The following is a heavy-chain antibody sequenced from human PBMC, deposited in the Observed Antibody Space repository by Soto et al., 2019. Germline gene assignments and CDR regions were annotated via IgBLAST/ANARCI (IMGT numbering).Heavy chain of an antibody. CDR3: ARGLADSNWFDP. V-gene: IGHV4-59*11. J-gene: IGHJ5*02. Sequence: PSETLSLTCTVSGDSIGTHYWSWIRQSPGKGLEWIANIYYTGSTYYNPALKSRVNISVVTSKNQFSLRLTSVSDADTAIYYCARGLADSNWFDPWGQGTLVTVSS. CDR1: GDSIGTHY. D-gene: IGHD3-22*01. CDR2: IYYTGST.